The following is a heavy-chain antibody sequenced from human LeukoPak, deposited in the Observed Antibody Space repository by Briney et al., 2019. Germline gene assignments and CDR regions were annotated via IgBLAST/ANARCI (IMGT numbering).Heavy chain of an antibody. CDR3: ASTYYDSRGYYYFDY. V-gene: IGHV3-66*01. CDR2: IYSDGRT. D-gene: IGHD3-22*01. Sequence: PGGSLRLSCAASGFTVSSNYMSWVRQAPGKGLEWVPVIYSDGRTYYADSVKGRFTISRDTSKNTLYLQMNSLRDEDTAVYYCASTYYDSRGYYYFDYWGQGTLVTVSS. CDR1: GFTVSSNY. J-gene: IGHJ4*02.